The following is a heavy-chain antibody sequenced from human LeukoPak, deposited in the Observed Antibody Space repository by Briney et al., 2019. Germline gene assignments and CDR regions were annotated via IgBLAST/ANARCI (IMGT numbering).Heavy chain of an antibody. Sequence: PGRSLRLSCTASGFTFGDYAMSWFRQAPGKGLEWVGFIRSKAYGGTTEYAASVKGRFTISRDDSKSIAYLQMNSLKTEDTAVYYCTSGLRGGVSWELLDWGQGTLVTVSS. CDR1: GFTFGDYA. D-gene: IGHD1-26*01. CDR3: TSGLRGGVSWELLD. V-gene: IGHV3-49*03. J-gene: IGHJ4*02. CDR2: IRSKAYGGTT.